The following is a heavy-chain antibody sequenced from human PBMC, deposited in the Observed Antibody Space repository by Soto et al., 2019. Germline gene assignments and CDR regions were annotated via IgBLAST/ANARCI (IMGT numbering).Heavy chain of an antibody. J-gene: IGHJ6*02. V-gene: IGHV4-59*08. CDR3: ARHRPYWVGMDV. CDR2: IYYSGST. CDR1: GGSISSYY. D-gene: IGHD2-8*02. Sequence: QVQLQESGPGQVKPSETLSLTCTVSGGSISSYYWSWFRQPPGRGLEWIGYIYYSGSTSYSPSLKSRVTISVDTPKSQISLMLCSVTPADTAMYSRARHRPYWVGMDVWGQGTTVTVSS.